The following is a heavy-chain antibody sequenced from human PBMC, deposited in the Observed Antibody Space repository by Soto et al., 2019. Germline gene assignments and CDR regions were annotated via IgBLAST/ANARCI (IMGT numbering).Heavy chain of an antibody. D-gene: IGHD2-21*02. CDR2: ISYDGSNK. CDR1: GFTFSSYA. CDR3: ARGDIVVVTAMGYFDL. Sequence: PGGSLRLSCAASGFTFSSYAMHWVRQAPGKGLEWVAVISYDGSNKYYADSVKGRFTISRDNSKNTLYLQMNSLRAEDTAVYYCARGDIVVVTAMGYFDLWGRGTLVT. V-gene: IGHV3-30-3*01. J-gene: IGHJ2*01.